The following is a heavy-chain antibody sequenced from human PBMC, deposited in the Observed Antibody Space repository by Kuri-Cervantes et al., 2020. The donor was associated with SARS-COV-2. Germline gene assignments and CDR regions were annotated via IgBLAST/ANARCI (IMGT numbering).Heavy chain of an antibody. CDR1: GGSISSYY. J-gene: IGHJ3*02. CDR3: AREVEGSDAFDI. Sequence: SETLSLTCTVSGGSISSYYWSWIRQPPGKGLEWIGYIYYSGSTNYNPSLKSRVTISVDTSKNQFSLKLGSVTAADTAVYYCAREVEGSDAFDIWGQGTMVTVSS. CDR2: IYYSGST. V-gene: IGHV4-59*01.